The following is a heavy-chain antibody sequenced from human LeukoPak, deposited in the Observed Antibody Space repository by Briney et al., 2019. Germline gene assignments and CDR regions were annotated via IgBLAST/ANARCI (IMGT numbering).Heavy chain of an antibody. V-gene: IGHV4-59*08. CDR3: ARHDAYYDILTGYYNSPKEIDY. Sequence: SETLSLTCTVSGGSISSYYWSWIRQPPGKGLEWIGYIYYSGCTNYNPSLKSRVTISVDTSKNQFSLKLSSVTAADTAVYYCARHDAYYDILTGYYNSPKEIDYWGQGTLVTVSS. D-gene: IGHD3-9*01. CDR2: IYYSGCT. J-gene: IGHJ4*02. CDR1: GGSISSYY.